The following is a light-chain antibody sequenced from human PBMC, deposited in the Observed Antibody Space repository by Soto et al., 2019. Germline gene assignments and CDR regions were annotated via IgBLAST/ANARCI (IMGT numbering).Light chain of an antibody. CDR2: DVS. J-gene: IGLJ2*01. V-gene: IGLV2-14*01. CDR3: SSYTSSSTREV. Sequence: QSALTQPASVSGSPGQSITISCTGTSSDVGGYNYVSWYQQHPGKAPKLMIYDVSNRPSGVSNRFSGSKSGNTASLTISGLQAEDEADYYCSSYTSSSTREVFGGGTKLTVL. CDR1: SSDVGGYNY.